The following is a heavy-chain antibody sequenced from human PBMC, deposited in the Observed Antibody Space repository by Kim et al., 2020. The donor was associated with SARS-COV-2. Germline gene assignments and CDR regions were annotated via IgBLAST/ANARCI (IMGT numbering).Heavy chain of an antibody. J-gene: IGHJ4*02. Sequence: GGSLRLSCAASGFTFGDYAMHWVRQAPGKGLEWVSGISWNSGSIGYADSVKGRFTISRDNAKNSLYLQMNSLRAEDTALYYCAKDIYETGTTSFNFDYWGQGTLVTVSS. V-gene: IGHV3-9*01. CDR3: AKDIYETGTTSFNFDY. CDR2: ISWNSGSI. D-gene: IGHD1-7*01. CDR1: GFTFGDYA.